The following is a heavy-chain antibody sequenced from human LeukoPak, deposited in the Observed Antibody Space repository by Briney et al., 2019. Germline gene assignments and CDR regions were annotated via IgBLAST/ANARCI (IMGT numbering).Heavy chain of an antibody. CDR3: ARDGGSSSWFDY. CDR2: IFPDDSEI. Sequence: GESLKISCMVSGYTFTNYWIDWVRQMPGKGLEWMGVIFPDDSEIRYSPSFQGQVTISADKSISTAYLQWSGLKASDTAMYYCARDGGSSSWFDYWGQGTLVTVS. CDR1: GYTFTNYW. J-gene: IGHJ4*02. D-gene: IGHD6-6*01. V-gene: IGHV5-51*01.